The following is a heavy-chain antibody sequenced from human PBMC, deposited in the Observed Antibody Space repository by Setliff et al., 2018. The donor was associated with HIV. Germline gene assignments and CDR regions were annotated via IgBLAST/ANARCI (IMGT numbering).Heavy chain of an antibody. D-gene: IGHD1-7*01. CDR3: ARVSKTYWNSIPRDYYHHMDA. CDR1: GGSFIGSSFQ. V-gene: IGHV4-39*07. J-gene: IGHJ6*03. CDR2: IAYSGTTMYF. Sequence: SETLSLTCNVSGGSFIGSSFQSTWIRQAPGKGLEWIGDIAYSGTTMYFNYNPSLESRLSLSEDTSRHQFSLKLSSVTAADTAVYYCARVSKTYWNSIPRDYYHHMDAWGQGTMVTVSS.